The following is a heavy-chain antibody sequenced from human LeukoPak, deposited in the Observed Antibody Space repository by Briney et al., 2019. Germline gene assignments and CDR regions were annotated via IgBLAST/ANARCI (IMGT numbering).Heavy chain of an antibody. CDR2: ISWNSGSI. Sequence: LRLSCAASGFTFDDYAMHWVRQAPGKGLEGVSGISWNSGSIVYADSVKGRFTISRDNAKNSLYLQMNSLRAEDMALYYCAKVSGHYYFDYWGQGTLVTVSS. J-gene: IGHJ4*02. V-gene: IGHV3-9*03. CDR1: GFTFDDYA. D-gene: IGHD6-25*01. CDR3: AKVSGHYYFDY.